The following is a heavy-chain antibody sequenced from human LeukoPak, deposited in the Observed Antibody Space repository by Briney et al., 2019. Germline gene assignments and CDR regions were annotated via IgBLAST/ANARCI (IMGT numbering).Heavy chain of an antibody. V-gene: IGHV1-2*02. J-gene: IGHJ3*02. CDR1: GYTFTGEY. D-gene: IGHD3-22*01. CDR2: INPKSGGT. Sequence: GASVKVSCKASGYTFTGEYMHWVRQAPGQGLEWMGWINPKSGGTNYAHNFQGRVTMTRDTSISPAYMELSRLRSDDTAVYFCARDSAYYYDSSGYPTDAFDIWGQGTMVTVSS. CDR3: ARDSAYYYDSSGYPTDAFDI.